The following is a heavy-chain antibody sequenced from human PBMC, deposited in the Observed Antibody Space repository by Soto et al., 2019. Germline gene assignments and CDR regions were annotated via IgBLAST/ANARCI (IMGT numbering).Heavy chain of an antibody. CDR3: ARSIAAHDDAFDI. V-gene: IGHV3-7*01. CDR2: IKHDGSEK. CDR1: GFTFRSYW. Sequence: LRLSCAVSGFTFRSYWMSWVRQAPGKGLEWVANIKHDGSEKNYVDSVKGRSTISRDNAKNSLFLQMNSLRVEDTAVYYCARSIAAHDDAFDIWGQCTMVTVSS. D-gene: IGHD6-6*01. J-gene: IGHJ3*02.